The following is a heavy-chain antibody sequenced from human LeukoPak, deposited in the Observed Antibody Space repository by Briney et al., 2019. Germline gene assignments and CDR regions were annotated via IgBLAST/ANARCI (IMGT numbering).Heavy chain of an antibody. CDR1: GGSIXSGGYY. D-gene: IGHD6-13*01. CDR2: IYYSGST. V-gene: IGHV4-31*03. J-gene: IGHJ4*02. Sequence: LSLTXTVSGGSIXSGGYYWSWIRLHPGTGLEWVGYIYYSGSTYYNPSLKSRVTISVDTSKNQFSLKLSSVTAADTAVYYCARASAAGTHLDYWGQGTLVTVSS. CDR3: ARASAAGTHLDY.